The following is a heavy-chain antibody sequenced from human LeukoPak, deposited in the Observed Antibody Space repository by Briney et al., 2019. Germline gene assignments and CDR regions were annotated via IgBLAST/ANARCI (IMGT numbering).Heavy chain of an antibody. V-gene: IGHV3-74*01. D-gene: IGHD7-27*01. Sequence: GGSLRLSCAASGFSFSTQRMHWVRQAPGKGLVWVSYINIDERITGYADSVKGRFTISRDNAKNTLYLQMNSLKTEDTAVYYCTTVTALVLNDWGSSSSSWGQGTLVTVSS. CDR2: INIDERIT. J-gene: IGHJ5*02. CDR3: TTVTALVLNDWGSSSSS. CDR1: GFSFSTQR.